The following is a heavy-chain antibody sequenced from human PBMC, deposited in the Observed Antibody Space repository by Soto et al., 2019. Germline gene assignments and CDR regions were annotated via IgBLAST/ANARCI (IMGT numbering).Heavy chain of an antibody. CDR3: ARVQKYCSSTSCYTWFDP. Sequence: ASVKVSCKXSGYTFTGYYMHWVRQAPGQGLEWMGWINPNSGGTNYAQKFQGRVTMTRDTSISTAYMELSRLRSDDTAVYYCARVQKYCSSTSCYTWFDPWGQGTLVTVSS. CDR1: GYTFTGYY. V-gene: IGHV1-2*02. J-gene: IGHJ5*02. CDR2: INPNSGGT. D-gene: IGHD2-2*02.